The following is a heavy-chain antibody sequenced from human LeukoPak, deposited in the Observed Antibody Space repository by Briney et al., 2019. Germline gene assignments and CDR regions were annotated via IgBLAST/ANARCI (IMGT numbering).Heavy chain of an antibody. V-gene: IGHV7-4-1*02. J-gene: IGHJ4*01. CDR2: INTYTRNP. D-gene: IGHD2-21*02. CDR1: GYTFTTYV. CDR3: ARQVGTASSHDFGH. Sequence: GASVKVSCKASGYTFTTYVLNWVRQAPGQGFEWMGFINTYTRNPTCAQGFTGRFVFSLDTSVSTAYLQISNLKAEDTAVYYCARQVGTASSHDFGHWGHGTLVTVSS.